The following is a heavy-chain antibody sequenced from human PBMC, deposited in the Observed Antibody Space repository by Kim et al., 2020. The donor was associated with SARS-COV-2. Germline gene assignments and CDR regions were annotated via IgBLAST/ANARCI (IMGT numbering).Heavy chain of an antibody. CDR1: GGSISSGGYY. D-gene: IGHD3-22*01. Sequence: SETLSLTCTVSGGSISSGGYYWSWIRQHPGKGLEWIGYIYYSGSTYYNPSLKSRVTISVDTSKNQFSLKLSSVTAADTAVYYCARDLVGWSSGYYEAFDIWGQGTMVTVSS. V-gene: IGHV4-31*03. CDR2: IYYSGST. CDR3: ARDLVGWSSGYYEAFDI. J-gene: IGHJ3*02.